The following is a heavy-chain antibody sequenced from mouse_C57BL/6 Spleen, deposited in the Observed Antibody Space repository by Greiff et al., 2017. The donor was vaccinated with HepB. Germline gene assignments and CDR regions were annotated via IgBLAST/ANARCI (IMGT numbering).Heavy chain of an antibody. Sequence: EVQLVESGGGLVKPGGSLKLSCAASGFTFSDYGMHWVRQAPEKGLEWVAYISSGSSTIYYADTVKGRFTISRDNAKNTLFLQMTSLRSEDTAMYYCARPLRYPMRYAMDYWGQGTSVTVSS. J-gene: IGHJ4*01. V-gene: IGHV5-17*01. D-gene: IGHD1-1*01. CDR1: GFTFSDYG. CDR2: ISSGSSTI. CDR3: ARPLRYPMRYAMDY.